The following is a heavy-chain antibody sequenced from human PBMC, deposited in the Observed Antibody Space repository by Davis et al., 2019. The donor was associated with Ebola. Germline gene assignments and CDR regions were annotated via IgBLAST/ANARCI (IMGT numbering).Heavy chain of an antibody. Sequence: GESLKISCTASGFTFGDYAMSWVRQPPGKGLEWVGFIRSKAYGGTTEYAASVKGRFTISRDDSKSIAYLQMNSLKTEDTAVYYCTRDKGYYYYGMDVWGQGTTVTVSS. CDR3: TRDKGYYYYGMDV. V-gene: IGHV3-49*04. J-gene: IGHJ6*02. CDR2: IRSKAYGGTT. CDR1: GFTFGDYA.